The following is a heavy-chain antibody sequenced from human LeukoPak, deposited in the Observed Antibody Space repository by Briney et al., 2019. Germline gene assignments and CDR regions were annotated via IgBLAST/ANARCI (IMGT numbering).Heavy chain of an antibody. CDR3: AKDPPGHGNY. CDR1: GFTFSSYG. Sequence: GGSLRLSCAASGFTFSSYGIHWVRQAPGKGLEGVAFIRFDGSNKYYADSVKGRFTISRDNSKNTLDLQMNSLRAEDTAVYYCAKDPPGHGNYWGQGTLVTVSS. J-gene: IGHJ4*02. D-gene: IGHD1-26*01. CDR2: IRFDGSNK. V-gene: IGHV3-30*02.